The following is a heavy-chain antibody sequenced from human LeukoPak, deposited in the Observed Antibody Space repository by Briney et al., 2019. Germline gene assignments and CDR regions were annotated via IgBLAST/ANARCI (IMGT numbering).Heavy chain of an antibody. J-gene: IGHJ4*02. CDR2: IYYSGST. CDR3: AGRGSVSSLDF. Sequence: PSETLSLTCTVSGGSISNYYWSWIRQPPGKGLEWIGYIYYSGSTNYNPSLKSRVTISVDTSKNQFSLKLSSVTAADTAVYYCAGRGSVSSLDFWGQGTLVIVSS. D-gene: IGHD3-16*01. CDR1: GGSISNYY. V-gene: IGHV4-59*08.